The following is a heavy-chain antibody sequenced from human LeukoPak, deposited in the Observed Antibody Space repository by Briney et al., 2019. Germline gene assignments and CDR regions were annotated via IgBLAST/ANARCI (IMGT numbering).Heavy chain of an antibody. Sequence: GGSLTLSCAGSGFTFSSFLMNWVRQAPAKGLEGVSYSNSRVTTIFYADSVKGRFTITRGNARNSLYLQMNSPRADDTAVYYCGRGTGGNSGGIDYWGRGALVTVSS. CDR3: GRGTGGNSGGIDY. J-gene: IGHJ4*02. V-gene: IGHV3-48*03. D-gene: IGHD4-23*01. CDR2: SNSRVTTI. CDR1: GFTFSSFL.